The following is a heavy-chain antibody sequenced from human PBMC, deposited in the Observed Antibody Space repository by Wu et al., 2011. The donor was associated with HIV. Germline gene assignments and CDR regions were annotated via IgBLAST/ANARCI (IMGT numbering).Heavy chain of an antibody. CDR2: VIPILGTT. J-gene: IGHJ6*03. Sequence: QVQLVQSGAEVKKPGSSVKVSCKASGGTFSTYAFSWVRQAPGQGPEWMGRVIPILGTTNYAQKFQGRVTITADESTSTTYLELSSLRSEDTAVYYCARAYDLWSGSGYYYYMDVWGKGTTVSVXS. D-gene: IGHD3-3*01. V-gene: IGHV1-69*11. CDR1: GGTFSTYA. CDR3: ARAYDLWSGSGYYYYMDV.